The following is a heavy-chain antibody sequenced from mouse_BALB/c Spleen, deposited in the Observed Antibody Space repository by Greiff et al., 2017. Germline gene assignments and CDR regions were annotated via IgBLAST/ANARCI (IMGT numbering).Heavy chain of an antibody. CDR2: ISYDGSN. CDR1: GYSITSGYY. Sequence: VQLKQSGPGLVKPSQSLSLTCSVTGYSITSGYYWNWIRQFPGNKLEWMGYISYDGSNNYNPSLKNRISITRDTSKNQFFLKLNSVTTEDTATYYCARDSMNYYAMDYWGQGTSVTVSS. V-gene: IGHV3-6*02. D-gene: IGHD2-3*01. J-gene: IGHJ4*01. CDR3: ARDSMNYYAMDY.